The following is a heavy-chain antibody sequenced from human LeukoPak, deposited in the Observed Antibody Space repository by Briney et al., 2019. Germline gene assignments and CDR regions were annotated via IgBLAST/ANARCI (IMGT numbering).Heavy chain of an antibody. J-gene: IGHJ4*02. CDR1: GGSISSYY. D-gene: IGHD3-22*01. CDR3: ARGRLGSSGYYYFDY. Sequence: SETLSLTCTVSGGSISSYYWSWIRQPPGKGLEWIGYIYYSGSTNYNPSLKSRVTMSVDTSKNQFSLKLSSVTAADTAVYYCARGRLGSSGYYYFDYWGQGTLVTVSS. V-gene: IGHV4-59*12. CDR2: IYYSGST.